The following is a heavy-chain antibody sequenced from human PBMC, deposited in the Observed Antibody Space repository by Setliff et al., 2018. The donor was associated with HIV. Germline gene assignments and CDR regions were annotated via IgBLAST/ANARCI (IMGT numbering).Heavy chain of an antibody. Sequence: AVSAYSINSGYYWGWIRQPPGKGLEWIGSIYHSGSIYYNPSLKSRVTISVDTSKNQFSLKLSSVTAADTAVYYCARHDGTYCGGDCYLLGYFDLWG. V-gene: IGHV4-38-2*01. CDR1: AYSINSGYY. CDR3: ARHDGTYCGGDCYLLGYFDL. D-gene: IGHD2-21*02. J-gene: IGHJ2*01. CDR2: IYHSGSI.